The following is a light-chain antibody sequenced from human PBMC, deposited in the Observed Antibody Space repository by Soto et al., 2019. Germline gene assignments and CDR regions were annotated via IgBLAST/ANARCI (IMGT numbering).Light chain of an antibody. CDR3: QQYHNWPPIT. V-gene: IGKV3D-15*01. Sequence: EIVMTQSPATLSVSPGGRVTLSCRASQSISDTIAWYQQKPGQAPRLLIYGASARATGIPARFSGSGSGTEFTLTISSLQSEDFALYYCQQYHNWPPITFGQGTRLEIK. J-gene: IGKJ5*01. CDR1: QSISDT. CDR2: GAS.